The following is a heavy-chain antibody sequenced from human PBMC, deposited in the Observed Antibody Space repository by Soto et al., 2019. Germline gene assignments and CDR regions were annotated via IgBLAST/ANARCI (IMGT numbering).Heavy chain of an antibody. CDR2: IDSDGTST. V-gene: IGHV3-74*01. J-gene: IGHJ5*02. Sequence: EVQLVESGGGLVQPGGSLRLSCAASGFSFSDYWMNWVRQAPGKGLVWVSRIDSDGTSTSYADSVKGRFTISRDNAKNTLYLHMNSLRAEDTAVYYCAKSNWFDPWGQGTLVIVSS. CDR3: AKSNWFDP. CDR1: GFSFSDYW.